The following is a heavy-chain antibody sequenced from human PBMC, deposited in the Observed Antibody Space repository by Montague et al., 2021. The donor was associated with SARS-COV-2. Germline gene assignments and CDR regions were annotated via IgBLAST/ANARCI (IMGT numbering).Heavy chain of an antibody. CDR3: ARAYCGGDCHVGP. J-gene: IGHJ5*02. Sequence: SETLSLTCTVSVGSISNYYWTWIRQPPGKGLEWIGDIYDSGSVXXXPSXKGRSTISVDTSNNQFSLRLSSVTAADTAVYYCARAYCGGDCHVGPWGQGILVTVSS. D-gene: IGHD2-21*02. CDR1: VGSISNYY. V-gene: IGHV4-59*01. CDR2: IYDSGSV.